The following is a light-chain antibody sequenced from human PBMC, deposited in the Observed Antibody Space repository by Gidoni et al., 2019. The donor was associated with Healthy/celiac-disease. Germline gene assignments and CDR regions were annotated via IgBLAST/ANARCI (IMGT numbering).Light chain of an antibody. V-gene: IGKV3-15*01. Sequence: EIVMTQSPATLSVSPGERATLSCRASQIVSSNLACYQQKPGQAPRLLIYGASTRATGIPARFSGSGSGKEFTLTISSLQSEDFAVYYCQQYNNWPPRITFGQGTRLEIK. CDR2: GAS. CDR1: QIVSSN. J-gene: IGKJ5*01. CDR3: QQYNNWPPRIT.